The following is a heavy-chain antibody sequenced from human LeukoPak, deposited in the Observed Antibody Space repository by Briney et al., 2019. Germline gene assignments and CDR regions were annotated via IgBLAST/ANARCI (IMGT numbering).Heavy chain of an antibody. Sequence: PGGSLRLSCAASGFTFSSYGMSWVRQAPGKELEWVSAISGSGGSTYYADSVKGRFTISRDNSKNTLYLQMNSLRAEDTAVDYCAKDGGNSASYFDYWGQGTLVTVSS. J-gene: IGHJ4*02. CDR1: GFTFSSYG. CDR3: AKDGGNSASYFDY. D-gene: IGHD3-16*01. V-gene: IGHV3-23*01. CDR2: ISGSGGST.